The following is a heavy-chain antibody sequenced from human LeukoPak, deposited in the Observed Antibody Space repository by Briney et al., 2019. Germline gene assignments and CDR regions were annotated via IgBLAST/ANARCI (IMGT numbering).Heavy chain of an antibody. CDR1: GYTFTSNY. CDR2: IYPRDGST. Sequence: GASVKVSCKASGYTFTSNYIHWVRQAPGQGLEWMGMIYPRDGSTSYAQKLQGRVTVTRDTSTSTVHMEPSGLRSEDTAVYYCARDQEGFDYWGQGTLVTVSS. V-gene: IGHV1-46*01. CDR3: ARDQEGFDY. J-gene: IGHJ4*02.